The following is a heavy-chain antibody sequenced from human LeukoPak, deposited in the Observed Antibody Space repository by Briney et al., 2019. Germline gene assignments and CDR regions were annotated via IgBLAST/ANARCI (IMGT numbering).Heavy chain of an antibody. CDR2: NKSKTDGGTT. CDR1: GHTFSNAW. Sequence: GGSRRLSCAVSGHTFSNAWTTWVRQPPGKGLEWVGRNKSKTDGGTTNYAAAVKARFIISRDDSKNMVNLQMNSLKTEHTAVYYCTTGLRVTCFVYWGLATLVAVSS. CDR3: TTGLRVTCFVY. D-gene: IGHD3-16*01. V-gene: IGHV3-15*01. J-gene: IGHJ4*02.